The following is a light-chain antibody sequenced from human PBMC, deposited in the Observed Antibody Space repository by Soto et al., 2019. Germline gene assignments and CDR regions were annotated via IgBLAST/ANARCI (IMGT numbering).Light chain of an antibody. Sequence: QSVLTQPASVSGSPGQSITISCTGTSSDVGGYNYVSWYQQHPCKAPKLMIYYVSNRPSGVSNRFSGSKSGNTASLTTSGLQADDEADYYCNSYTSSSTYVFGNGTKVTVL. CDR2: YVS. CDR3: NSYTSSSTYV. CDR1: SSDVGGYNY. V-gene: IGLV2-14*01. J-gene: IGLJ1*01.